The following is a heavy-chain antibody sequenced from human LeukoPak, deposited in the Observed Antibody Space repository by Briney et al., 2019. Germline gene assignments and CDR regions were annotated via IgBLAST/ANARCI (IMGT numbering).Heavy chain of an antibody. D-gene: IGHD1-14*01. CDR3: ARVKTGYFDY. Sequence: GGSLRLSCAASGFTFSSYAMTWVRQAPGKGLEWVSGISGSGGSTYYADSVKGRFTISRDNAKNSLYLQMNSLRAEDTAVYYCARVKTGYFDYWGQGTLVTVSS. CDR1: GFTFSSYA. J-gene: IGHJ4*02. CDR2: ISGSGGST. V-gene: IGHV3-23*01.